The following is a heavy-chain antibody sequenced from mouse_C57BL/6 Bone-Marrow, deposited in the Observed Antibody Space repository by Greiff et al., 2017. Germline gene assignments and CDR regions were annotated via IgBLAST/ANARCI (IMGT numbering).Heavy chain of an antibody. V-gene: IGHV1-64*01. Sequence: VQLQQPGAELVKPGASVKLSCKASGYTFTSYWMHWVKQRPGQGLEWIGMIHPNSGSTNYNEKVKSKATLTVDKASSTAYMQLSSLTSEDSAVYYCAREEDYYGSRRYFDGWGTGTTVTVSS. CDR3: AREEDYYGSRRYFDG. CDR1: GYTFTSYW. D-gene: IGHD1-1*01. J-gene: IGHJ1*03. CDR2: IHPNSGST.